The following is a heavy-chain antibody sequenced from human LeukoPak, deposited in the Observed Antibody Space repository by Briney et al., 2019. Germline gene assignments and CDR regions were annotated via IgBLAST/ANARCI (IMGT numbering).Heavy chain of an antibody. CDR2: IHHSGST. J-gene: IGHJ6*03. Sequence: SDTLSLTCAVYGGSFRGYYWSWIRQPPGKGLEWIGEIHHSGSTNYNPSLKSRVTISVDTSKNQFSLKLSSVTAADTAVYYCARVLRRGYSYRTYYMDVWGKGTTVTVSS. CDR1: GGSFRGYY. V-gene: IGHV4-34*01. D-gene: IGHD5-18*01. CDR3: ARVLRRGYSYRTYYMDV.